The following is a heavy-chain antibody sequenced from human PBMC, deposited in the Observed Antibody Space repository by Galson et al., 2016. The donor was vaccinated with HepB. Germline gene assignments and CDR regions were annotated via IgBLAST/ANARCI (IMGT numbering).Heavy chain of an antibody. CDR2: ISHDGGDK. J-gene: IGHJ6*02. V-gene: IGHV3-30*04. CDR1: GFIFNNFS. Sequence: SLRLSCAASGFIFNNFSVHWVRQAPGSGLEWVAVISHDGGDKYFADSVKGRFTLSRDNSKNTVYLEMNSLRAGDTAIYYCARDHILRDQYYHYYYGMDVWGQGTTVTVSS. D-gene: IGHD2/OR15-2a*01. CDR3: ARDHILRDQYYHYYYGMDV.